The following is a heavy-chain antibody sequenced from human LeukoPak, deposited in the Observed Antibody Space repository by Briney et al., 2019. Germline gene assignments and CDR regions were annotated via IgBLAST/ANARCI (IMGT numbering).Heavy chain of an antibody. D-gene: IGHD4-11*01. J-gene: IGHJ6*02. CDR3: VRDQKQYYYYYYGMDV. CDR2: ISYDGTNK. Sequence: GGSLRLSCAASGFTFNRYSMHWVRQAPGKGLEWVAVISYDGTNKYYGDSVKGRFTMSRDNSKNTLSLQMTSLRDEDTAVYYCVRDQKQYYYYYYGMDVWGQGTTVTVSS. CDR1: GFTFNRYS. V-gene: IGHV3-30-3*01.